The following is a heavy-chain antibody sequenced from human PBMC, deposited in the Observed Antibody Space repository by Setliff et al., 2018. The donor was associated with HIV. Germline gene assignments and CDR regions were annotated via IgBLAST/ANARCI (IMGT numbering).Heavy chain of an antibody. Sequence: GGSLRLSCAASGFTFSSYWMHWVRQAPGKGLVWVSRINSDGSSTSYAESVKGRFTISRDNSKNTLYLQMTSLRAEDTAVYYCATYYASGSRIDYWGQGTLVTVSS. D-gene: IGHD3-10*01. CDR3: ATYYASGSRIDY. CDR1: GFTFSSYW. J-gene: IGHJ4*02. CDR2: INSDGSST. V-gene: IGHV3-74*01.